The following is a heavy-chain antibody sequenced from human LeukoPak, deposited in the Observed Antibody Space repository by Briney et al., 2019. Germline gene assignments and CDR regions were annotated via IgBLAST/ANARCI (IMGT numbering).Heavy chain of an antibody. J-gene: IGHJ5*02. D-gene: IGHD2-8*02. CDR2: FDPEDGET. V-gene: IGHV1-24*01. CDR3: ARDYATGFRSYWGS. CDR1: GYTLTELS. Sequence: ASVKVSCKVSGYTLTELSMHWVRQAPGKGLEWMGGFDPEDGETIYAQKFQGRVTMTEDTSTDTAYMELRSLRSDDTAVYYCARDYATGFRSYWGSWGQGTLVTVSS.